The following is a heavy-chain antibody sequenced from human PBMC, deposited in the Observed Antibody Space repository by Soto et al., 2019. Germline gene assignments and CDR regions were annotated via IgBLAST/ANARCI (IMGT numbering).Heavy chain of an antibody. CDR1: GYSFTSYW. D-gene: IGHD3-22*01. CDR3: ARFDLFPNKDSYDSSGYYSDY. V-gene: IGHV5-10-1*01. CDR2: IDPSDSYT. Sequence: GESLKISCKGSGYSFTSYWISWVRQMPGKGLEWMGRIDPSDSYTNYSPSFQGHVTISADKSISTAYLQWSSMKAPDTAMYYCARFDLFPNKDSYDSSGYYSDYWGQGTLVTVSS. J-gene: IGHJ4*02.